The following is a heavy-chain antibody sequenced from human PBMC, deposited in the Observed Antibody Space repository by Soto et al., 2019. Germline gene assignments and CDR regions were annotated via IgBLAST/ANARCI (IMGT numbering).Heavy chain of an antibody. CDR1: GFTFSDYY. V-gene: IGHV3-11*06. CDR2: ISSSSSYT. J-gene: IGHJ4*02. CDR3: ARDSGASIAAPH. Sequence: AGGSLRLSCAASGFTFSDYYMSWIRQAPGKGLEWVSYISSSSSYTNYADSVKGRFTISRDNAKNSLYLQMNSLRAEDTAVYYCARDSGASIAAPHWGQGTLVTVSS. D-gene: IGHD6-6*01.